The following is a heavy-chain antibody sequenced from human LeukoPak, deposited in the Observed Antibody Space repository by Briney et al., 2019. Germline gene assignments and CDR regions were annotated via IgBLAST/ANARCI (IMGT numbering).Heavy chain of an antibody. CDR2: ISGSGSST. V-gene: IGHV3-23*01. J-gene: IGHJ6*03. D-gene: IGHD1-26*01. CDR1: GFTFSSYA. Sequence: GGSLRLSCAASGFTFSSYAMSWVRQAPGKGLEWVSAISGSGSSTYYADSVKDRFTISRDNSKNTLYLQMNSLRAEDTALYHCARNPRLGGSYSFCYYYYYMDVWGKGTTVTVSS. CDR3: ARNPRLGGSYSFCYYYYYMDV.